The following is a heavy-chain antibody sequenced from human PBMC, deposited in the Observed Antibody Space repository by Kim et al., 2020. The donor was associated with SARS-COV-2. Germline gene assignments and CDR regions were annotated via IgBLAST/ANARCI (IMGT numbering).Heavy chain of an antibody. CDR3: ARDLKGAYRVDV. V-gene: IGHV1-18*01. CDR1: GYTFTKYG. Sequence: ASVKVSCKASGYTFTKYGISWVRQAPGQGLEWMGWVSGYNDNTNYAQKLQGRVTMNTDTSTSTAYMDLRSQRTDDTAVYYSARDLKGAYRVDVWGQGTTVPVSS. CDR2: VSGYNDNT. D-gene: IGHD1-26*01. J-gene: IGHJ6*02.